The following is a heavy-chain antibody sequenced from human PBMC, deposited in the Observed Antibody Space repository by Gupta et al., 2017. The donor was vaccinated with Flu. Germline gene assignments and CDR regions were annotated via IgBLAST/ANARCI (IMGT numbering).Heavy chain of an antibody. D-gene: IGHD2-2*01. CDR1: GDTFSIYT. V-gene: IGHV1-69*06. CDR2: ITPILGTA. CDR3: ARDRVEGQDYYGLDV. Sequence: QVQLVQSGAEVKKPGSSVKVSCKASGDTFSIYTIGWVRQAPGQGLEWMGGITPILGTANYAQKFQGRVTITADKSTTTAYMELTSLRSDDTAVYYCARDRVEGQDYYGLDVWGQGTTVTVSS. J-gene: IGHJ6*02.